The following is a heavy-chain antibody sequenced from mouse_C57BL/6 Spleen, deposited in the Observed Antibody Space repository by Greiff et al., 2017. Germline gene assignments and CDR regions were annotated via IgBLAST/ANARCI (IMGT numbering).Heavy chain of an antibody. CDR2: IDPETGGT. CDR1: GYTFTDYE. D-gene: IGHD1-1*01. V-gene: IGHV1-15*01. Sequence: QVQLKQSGAELVRPGASVTLSCKASGYTFTDYEMHWVKQTPVHGLEWIGAIDPETGGTAYNQKFKGKAILTADKSSSTAYMELRSLTSEDSAVYYCFYYGSTAYWGQGTLVTVSA. CDR3: FYYGSTAY. J-gene: IGHJ3*01.